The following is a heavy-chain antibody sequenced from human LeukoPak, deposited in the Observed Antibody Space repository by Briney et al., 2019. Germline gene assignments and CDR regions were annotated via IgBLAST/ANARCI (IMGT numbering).Heavy chain of an antibody. CDR3: ARDDPSDYRDYYEYFQH. J-gene: IGHJ1*01. CDR2: ISAYNGNT. Sequence: ASVKVSCKASGYTFTSYGISWVRQAPGQGHEWMGWISAYNGNTNYAQKLQGRVTMTTDTSTSTAHMELRSLRSDDTAVYYCARDDPSDYRDYYEYFQHWGQGTLVTVSS. CDR1: GYTFTSYG. D-gene: IGHD4-17*01. V-gene: IGHV1-18*01.